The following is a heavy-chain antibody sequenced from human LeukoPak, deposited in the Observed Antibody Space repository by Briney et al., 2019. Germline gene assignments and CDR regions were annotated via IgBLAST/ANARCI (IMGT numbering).Heavy chain of an antibody. J-gene: IGHJ4*02. V-gene: IGHV4-39*07. CDR3: ASTQGSNYYGSGSFDY. D-gene: IGHD3-10*01. CDR2: IYYTGST. CDR1: GGSISSYY. Sequence: SETLSLTCTVSGGSISSYYWGWIRQPPGKGLEWIGNIYYTGSTYYNPSLKSRVTISIDTSENQFSLKLSSVTTADTAVYYCASTQGSNYYGSGSFDYWGQGTLVTVSS.